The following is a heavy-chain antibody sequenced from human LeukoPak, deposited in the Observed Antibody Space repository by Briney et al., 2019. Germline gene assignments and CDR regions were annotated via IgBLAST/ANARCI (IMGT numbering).Heavy chain of an antibody. CDR2: MNPNSGNT. D-gene: IGHD3-9*01. CDR3: ARGARQDLRYFDWLGPDY. J-gene: IGHJ4*02. CDR1: GYTFTSYD. Sequence: GASVTVSCKASGYTFTSYDINWVRQAPGQGLEWMGWMNPNSGNTGYAQKFQGRVTMTRNTSISTAYMELSSLRSEDTAVYYCARGARQDLRYFDWLGPDYWGQGTLVTVSS. V-gene: IGHV1-8*01.